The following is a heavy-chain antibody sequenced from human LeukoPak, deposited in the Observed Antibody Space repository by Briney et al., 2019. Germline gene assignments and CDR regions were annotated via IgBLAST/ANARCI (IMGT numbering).Heavy chain of an antibody. CDR1: GFTVSSNY. CDR3: ARDIGDLGSSWSYYYYYMDV. D-gene: IGHD6-13*01. J-gene: IGHJ6*03. CDR2: IYSGGST. Sequence: GGSLRLSCAASGFTVSSNYMSWVRQAPGKGLEWVSVIYSGGSTYYADSVKGRFTISRDNSKNTLYLQMNSLRAEDTAVYYCARDIGDLGSSWSYYYYYMDVWGKGTTVTVSS. V-gene: IGHV3-53*01.